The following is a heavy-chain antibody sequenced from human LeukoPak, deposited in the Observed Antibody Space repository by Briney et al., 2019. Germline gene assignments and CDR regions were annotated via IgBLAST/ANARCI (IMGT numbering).Heavy chain of an antibody. CDR1: GYSISSGYY. Sequence: NPSETLSLTCTVSGYSISSGYYWGWIRQPPGKGLEWIGSIYHSGSTYYNPSLKSRVTITVDTSKNQFSLKLSSVTAADTAVYYCARERGYCSGGSCNWFDPWGQGTLVTVSS. CDR3: ARERGYCSGGSCNWFDP. V-gene: IGHV4-38-2*02. D-gene: IGHD2-15*01. CDR2: IYHSGST. J-gene: IGHJ5*02.